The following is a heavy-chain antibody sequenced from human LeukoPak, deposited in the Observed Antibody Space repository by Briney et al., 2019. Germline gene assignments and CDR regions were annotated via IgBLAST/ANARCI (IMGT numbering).Heavy chain of an antibody. V-gene: IGHV4-59*12. D-gene: IGHD3-3*01. CDR3: ARELYDFWSGYYFWAFDI. Sequence: PSETLSLTCTVSGGYIRSYYWSWIRQPPGKGLEWIGYIYYSGSTNYNPSLKSRVTISVDTSKKQLSLKLSSVTAADTAVYYCARELYDFWSGYYFWAFDIWGQGTMVTVSS. CDR2: IYYSGST. CDR1: GGYIRSYY. J-gene: IGHJ3*02.